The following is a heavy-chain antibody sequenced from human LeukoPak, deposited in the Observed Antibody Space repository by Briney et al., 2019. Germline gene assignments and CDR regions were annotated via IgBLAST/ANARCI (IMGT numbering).Heavy chain of an antibody. J-gene: IGHJ4*02. CDR3: AKGSTMHMIVVITEYYFDY. CDR1: GFTFSSYA. D-gene: IGHD3-22*01. Sequence: GGSLRLSCAASGFTFSSYAMHWVRQAPGKGLEWVAVISYDGSNKYYADSVKGRFTISRDNSKNTLDLQMNSLRAEDTAVYYCAKGSTMHMIVVITEYYFDYWGRGTLVTVSS. V-gene: IGHV3-30*04. CDR2: ISYDGSNK.